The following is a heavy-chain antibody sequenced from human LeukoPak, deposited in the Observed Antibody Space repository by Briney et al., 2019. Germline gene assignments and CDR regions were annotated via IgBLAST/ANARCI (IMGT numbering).Heavy chain of an antibody. V-gene: IGHV3-21*01. CDR2: ISSSSSYI. Sequence: GGSLRLSCAASGFTFSGYTMNWVRQAPGKGLEWVSSISSSSSYIYYADSVKGRFTISRDNAKNSLYLQMNSLRAEDTAVYYCAKGSYGSGSYVDYWGQGTLITVSS. CDR1: GFTFSGYT. D-gene: IGHD3-10*01. CDR3: AKGSYGSGSYVDY. J-gene: IGHJ4*02.